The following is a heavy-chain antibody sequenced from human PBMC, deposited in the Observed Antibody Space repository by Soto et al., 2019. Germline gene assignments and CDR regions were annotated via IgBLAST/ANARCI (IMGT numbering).Heavy chain of an antibody. V-gene: IGHV4-61*01. Sequence: ASETLSLTCTVSGGSVSSGSYFWSWIRQPPGKGLEWTAYIYYSGSTKYNPSLRSRVSISRDTSKNQFSLKLTSVTAADTAVYYCARSGGGSGWLGGQGTLVTVSS. CDR2: IYYSGST. D-gene: IGHD6-19*01. CDR3: ARSGGGSGWL. J-gene: IGHJ4*02. CDR1: GGSVSSGSYF.